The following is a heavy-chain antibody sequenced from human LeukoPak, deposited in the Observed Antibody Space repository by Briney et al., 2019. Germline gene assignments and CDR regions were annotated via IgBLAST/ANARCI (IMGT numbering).Heavy chain of an antibody. J-gene: IGHJ4*02. CDR2: IYYSGST. CDR1: GGSISSSSYY. V-gene: IGHV4-39*07. D-gene: IGHD6-13*01. CDR3: ARVRGSWCDY. Sequence: SETLSLTCTVSGGSISSSSYYWGWIRQPPGKGLEWIGSIYYSGSTYYNPSLKSRVTISVDTSKNQFSLKLSSVTAADTAVYYCARVRGSWCDYWGQGTLVTVSS.